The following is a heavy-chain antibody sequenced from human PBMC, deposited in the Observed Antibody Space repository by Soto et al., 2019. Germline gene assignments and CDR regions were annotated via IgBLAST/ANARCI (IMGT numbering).Heavy chain of an antibody. V-gene: IGHV3-23*01. Sequence: GGSLRLSCAASGFTFSSYVMSWVRQASGKGLEWVSAISGSGGSTYYADSVKGRFTISRDNSKNTLYLQMNSLRAEDTAVYYCAKGAGGSYYYYGMDVWGQGTTVTVSS. J-gene: IGHJ6*02. CDR2: ISGSGGST. D-gene: IGHD1-26*01. CDR1: GFTFSSYV. CDR3: AKGAGGSYYYYGMDV.